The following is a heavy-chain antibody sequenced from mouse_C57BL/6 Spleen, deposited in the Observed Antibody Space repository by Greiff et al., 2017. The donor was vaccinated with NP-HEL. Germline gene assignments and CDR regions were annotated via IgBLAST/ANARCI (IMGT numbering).Heavy chain of an antibody. J-gene: IGHJ1*03. CDR2: INPGSGGT. D-gene: IGHD2-2*01. V-gene: IGHV1-54*01. CDR1: GYAFTNYL. Sequence: QVQLQQSGAELVRPGTSVKVSCKASGYAFTNYLIEWVKQRPGQGLEWIGVINPGSGGTNYNEKFKGKATLTADKSSSTAYMQLSSLTSEDSAVYFCAREGWLHHHAFDDWGTGTTVTVSS. CDR3: AREGWLHHHAFDD.